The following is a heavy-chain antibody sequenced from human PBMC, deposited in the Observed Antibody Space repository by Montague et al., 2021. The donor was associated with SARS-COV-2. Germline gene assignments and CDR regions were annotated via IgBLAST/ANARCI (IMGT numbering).Heavy chain of an antibody. D-gene: IGHD1-20*01. V-gene: IGHV4-4*07. CDR2: IYNSGST. J-gene: IGHJ4*02. CDR1: GGSISGYY. Sequence: SETLSLTCTVSGGSISGYYWSWFRQSAGKGLEWIGRIYNSGSTSXXPSLKSRVAMSVDTSKNQLSLNPSSVTAADTAVYYCVRDQGRSNWNYPDYWGQGTLVTVSS. CDR3: VRDQGRSNWNYPDY.